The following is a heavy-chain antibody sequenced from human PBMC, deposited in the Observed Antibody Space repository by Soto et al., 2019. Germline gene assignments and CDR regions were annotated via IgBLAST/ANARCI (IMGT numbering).Heavy chain of an antibody. D-gene: IGHD6-19*01. Sequence: GGSLRLSCAASGFTFSSYWMSWVRQAPGKGLEWVANIKQDGSEKYYADSVKGRFTVSRDNAKNSLYLQVNSLRAEDTAVYYCARDRGAVVGQYFDYWGQGTLVTVSS. V-gene: IGHV3-7*03. CDR3: ARDRGAVVGQYFDY. CDR1: GFTFSSYW. CDR2: IKQDGSEK. J-gene: IGHJ4*02.